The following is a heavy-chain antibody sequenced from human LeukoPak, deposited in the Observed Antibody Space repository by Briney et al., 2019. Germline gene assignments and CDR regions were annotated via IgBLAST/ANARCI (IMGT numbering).Heavy chain of an antibody. D-gene: IGHD6-13*01. J-gene: IGHJ4*02. CDR1: GYTFTDYY. CDR2: INPDSGGT. V-gene: IGHV1-2*02. CDR3: ARAAAGTGAFDY. Sequence: RASVKVSCKASGYTFTDYYMHWVRRAPGQGLEWMGWINPDSGGTNYAQKFQGRVTMTRDTSISTAYMELSRLRSDDTAVYYCARAAAGTGAFDYWGQGTLVTVSS.